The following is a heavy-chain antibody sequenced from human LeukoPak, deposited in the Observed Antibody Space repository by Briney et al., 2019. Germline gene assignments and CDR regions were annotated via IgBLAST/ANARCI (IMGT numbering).Heavy chain of an antibody. J-gene: IGHJ3*02. CDR1: GFTFGDYA. CDR2: ISSSGSYI. CDR3: ARDGNYYDSGAYYDALDI. Sequence: GRSLRLSCTASGFTFGDYAMSWFRQAPGKGLEWVSSISSSGSYISYAESLKGRFTISRDNAKKSLYLQIKSLRAEDTAVYRCARDGNYYDSGAYYDALDIWGQGTMVTVSS. V-gene: IGHV3-21*01. D-gene: IGHD3-22*01.